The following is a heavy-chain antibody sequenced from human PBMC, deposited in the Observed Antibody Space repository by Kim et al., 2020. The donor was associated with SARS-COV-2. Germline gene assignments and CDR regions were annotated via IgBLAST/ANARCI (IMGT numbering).Heavy chain of an antibody. CDR2: DGSEK. V-gene: IGHV3-7*01. Sequence: DGSEKSYVDSVEGRFIISRDNAENSLYLQMNGLGAEDTAVYYCGRDYSDWGQGTLVTVSS. CDR3: GRDYSD. D-gene: IGHD6-13*01. J-gene: IGHJ4*02.